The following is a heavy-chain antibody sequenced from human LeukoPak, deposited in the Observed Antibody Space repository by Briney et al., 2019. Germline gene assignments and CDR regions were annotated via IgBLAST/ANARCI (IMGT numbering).Heavy chain of an antibody. J-gene: IGHJ4*02. CDR3: AKEKKSGGCPLDY. D-gene: IGHD2-15*01. CDR2: IGHGGIHT. CDR1: GFTFSSYA. V-gene: IGHV3-23*01. Sequence: PGGSLRLSCAASGFTFSSYAMSWVRQAPGKGLEWVSGIGHGGIHTYYADSVKGRFTVSRDDSKSTLFLQMSSLRADDTALYYCAKEKKSGGCPLDYWGQGTLVTVSA.